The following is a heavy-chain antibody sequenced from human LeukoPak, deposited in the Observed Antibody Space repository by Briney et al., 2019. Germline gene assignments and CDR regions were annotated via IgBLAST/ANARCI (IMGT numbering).Heavy chain of an antibody. CDR1: GGSFSGYY. J-gene: IGHJ4*02. D-gene: IGHD5-18*01. V-gene: IGHV4-34*01. CDR3: ASGEGGAQQVDTAMVRPFDY. CDR2: INHSGST. Sequence: SETLSLACAVYGGSFSGYYWSWIRQPPGKGLEWIGEINHSGSTNYNPSLKSRVTISVYTSKNQFSLKLSSVTAADTAVYYCASGEGGAQQVDTAMVRPFDYWGQGTLVTVSS.